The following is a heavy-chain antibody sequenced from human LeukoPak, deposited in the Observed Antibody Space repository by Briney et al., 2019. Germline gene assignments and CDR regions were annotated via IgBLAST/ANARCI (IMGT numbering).Heavy chain of an antibody. CDR2: IYTSGST. D-gene: IGHD2-15*01. CDR1: GGSISSYY. V-gene: IGHV4-4*07. CDR3: ARDRTVVATNGDYFDY. J-gene: IGHJ4*02. Sequence: SETLSLTCTVSGGSISSYYWSWIRQPAGKGLEWIGRIYTSGSTNYNPSLKSRVTISVDKSKNQFSLKLSSVTAADTAVYYCARDRTVVATNGDYFDYWGQGTLVTVSS.